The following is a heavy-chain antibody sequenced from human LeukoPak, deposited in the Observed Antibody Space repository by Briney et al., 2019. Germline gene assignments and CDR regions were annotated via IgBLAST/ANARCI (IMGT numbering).Heavy chain of an antibody. D-gene: IGHD1-20*01. V-gene: IGHV3-21*01. Sequence: KPGGSLRLSCAASGFTFSSYSVNWVRQAPGKGLEWVSSISSSSSYIYYADSVKGRFTISRDNAKNSLYLQMNSLRAEDTAVYYCARDRPGITGTTLPGYWGQGTLVTVSS. CDR3: ARDRPGITGTTLPGY. CDR1: GFTFSSYS. J-gene: IGHJ4*02. CDR2: ISSSSSYI.